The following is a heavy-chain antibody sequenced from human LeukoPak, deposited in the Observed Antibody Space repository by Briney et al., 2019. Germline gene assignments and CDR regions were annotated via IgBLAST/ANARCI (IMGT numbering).Heavy chain of an antibody. CDR1: GFTFSHVW. V-gene: IGHV3-15*01. D-gene: IGHD6-6*01. CDR2: VKSKVDGETI. J-gene: IGHJ4*02. Sequence: PGGSLRLSCAASGFTFSHVWMSWVRQAPGKGLEWVGRVKSKVDGETIDYAAPVKGRFTISRDDSINTLYLQINSLKTEDTAVYYCTTYGSSAPWGQGTLVTVSS. CDR3: TTYGSSAP.